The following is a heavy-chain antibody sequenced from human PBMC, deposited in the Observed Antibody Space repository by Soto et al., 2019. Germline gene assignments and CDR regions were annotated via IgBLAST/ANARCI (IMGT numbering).Heavy chain of an antibody. D-gene: IGHD5-12*01. CDR2: IYYSGST. Sequence: GSLRLSCAASGFTFSSYAMSWVRQAPGKGLEWIGSIYYSGSTYYNPSLKSRVTISVDTSKNQFSLKLSSVTAADTAVYYCARQGGYDFLWYFDYWGQGTLVTVSS. V-gene: IGHV4-39*01. CDR3: ARQGGYDFLWYFDY. J-gene: IGHJ4*02. CDR1: GFTFSSYA.